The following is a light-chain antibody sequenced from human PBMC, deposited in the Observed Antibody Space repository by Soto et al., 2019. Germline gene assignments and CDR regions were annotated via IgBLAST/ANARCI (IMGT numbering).Light chain of an antibody. Sequence: QSVLTQAPTASGTPGQRVTMSCSGSTSNIGSEFVFWYQQFPGTAPKLLMQGDDQRPSGVPDRFSGSKSGTTASLVISGLLSEDEADYHCAAWDNRLRGVVFGGGTNLTVL. CDR3: AAWDNRLRGVV. CDR1: TSNIGSEF. V-gene: IGLV1-47*01. CDR2: GDD. J-gene: IGLJ2*01.